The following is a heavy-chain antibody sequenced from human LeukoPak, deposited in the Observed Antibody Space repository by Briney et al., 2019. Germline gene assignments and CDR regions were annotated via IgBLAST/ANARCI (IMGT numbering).Heavy chain of an antibody. D-gene: IGHD4-17*01. J-gene: IGHJ4*02. CDR1: GASVTTYGYY. V-gene: IGHV4-39*01. Sequence: SETLSLTCTVSGASVTTYGYYWGWIRQPPGKGLEWIGSISYGGSTYFNPSLKSRVTISLDTSKNQFFLNMGSVTAADTAVYSCARHGHGAKFVSWGQGTLVTVSS. CDR2: ISYGGST. CDR3: ARHGHGAKFVS.